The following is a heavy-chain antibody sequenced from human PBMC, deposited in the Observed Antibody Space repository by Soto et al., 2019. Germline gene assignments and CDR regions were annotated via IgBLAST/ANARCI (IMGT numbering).Heavy chain of an antibody. J-gene: IGHJ5*02. V-gene: IGHV3-74*01. D-gene: IGHD3-10*01. CDR1: GFTFSSYW. CDR3: ARPQHYYGSGSLGNWCDP. Sequence: PGGSLRLSCAASGFTFSSYWMHWVRQAPGKGLVWVSRINSDGSSTSYADSVKGRFTISRDNAKNTLYLQMNSLRAEDTAVYYCARPQHYYGSGSLGNWCDPWGQGTLVTVSS. CDR2: INSDGSST.